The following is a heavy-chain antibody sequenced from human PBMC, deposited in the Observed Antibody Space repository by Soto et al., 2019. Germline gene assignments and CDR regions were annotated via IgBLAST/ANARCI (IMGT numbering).Heavy chain of an antibody. CDR2: IHSSGST. V-gene: IGHV4-4*07. CDR3: ARDQGVAAAGITWFDT. CDR1: GASMNSYH. J-gene: IGHJ5*02. D-gene: IGHD6-13*01. Sequence: PSETLSLTCTVSGASMNSYHWSWIRQPAGKGLEWIGHIHSSGSTNYNPSLKSRVTMSVDTPKNQFSLRLMSLTAADTAVYYCARDQGVAAAGITWFDTWGQGSLVTVSS.